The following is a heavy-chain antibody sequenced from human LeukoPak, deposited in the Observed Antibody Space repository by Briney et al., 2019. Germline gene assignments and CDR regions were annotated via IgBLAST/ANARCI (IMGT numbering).Heavy chain of an antibody. J-gene: IGHJ4*02. D-gene: IGHD3-3*01. Sequence: ASVKVSCKVSGYSLTDLNIQWVRQAPGKGLECMGGFDPEQAKTVYAEKFQGRVTMTEDPSTDTAYMELSSLRSEDTAVYFCATRSGDFWSGYVNWGQGPLVTVSS. V-gene: IGHV1-24*01. CDR1: GYSLTDLN. CDR3: ATRSGDFWSGYVN. CDR2: FDPEQAKT.